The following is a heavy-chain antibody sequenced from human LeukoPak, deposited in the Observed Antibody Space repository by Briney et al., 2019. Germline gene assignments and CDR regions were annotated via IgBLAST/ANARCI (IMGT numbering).Heavy chain of an antibody. V-gene: IGHV1-18*01. CDR2: ISVSTGNT. Sequence: GASVKVSCKASGYDFSRYCISWVRQAPGQGLEFMGWISVSTGNTNYAQKLQGRFTMTTNTSTDPSYMELRSLSSDDTALYFGVRVVGSTIVEFGFWGQGTLVTVSS. J-gene: IGHJ4*02. D-gene: IGHD1-26*01. CDR3: VRVVGSTIVEFGF. CDR1: GYDFSRYC.